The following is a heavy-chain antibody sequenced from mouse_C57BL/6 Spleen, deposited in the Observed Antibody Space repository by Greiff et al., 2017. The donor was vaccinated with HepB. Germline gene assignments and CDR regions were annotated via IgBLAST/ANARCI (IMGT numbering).Heavy chain of an antibody. J-gene: IGHJ4*01. CDR1: GFNIKNTY. V-gene: IGHV14-3*01. Sequence: VQLQQSVAELVRPGASVKLSCTASGFNIKNTYMHWVKQRPEQGLEWIGRIDPANGNTKYAPKFQGKATITADTSSNTAYLQLSSLTSEDTAIYYCARDYGSSYTRGYYAMDYWGQGTSVTVSS. D-gene: IGHD1-1*01. CDR3: ARDYGSSYTRGYYAMDY. CDR2: IDPANGNT.